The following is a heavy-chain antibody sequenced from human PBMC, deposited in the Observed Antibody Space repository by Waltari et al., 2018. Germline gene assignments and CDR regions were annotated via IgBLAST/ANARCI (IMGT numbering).Heavy chain of an antibody. Sequence: EVQLVESGGGLVQPGGSLRLSCAASVVTFAYYWVTWVRQAPGKGLEWVANIKEDGSEKYYVDSVKGRFTISRDNAKNSLYLQMSSLRVEDTAVYYCATQSWSNFEYWGQGTLVTVSS. V-gene: IGHV3-7*01. CDR3: ATQSWSNFEY. J-gene: IGHJ4*02. D-gene: IGHD3-3*01. CDR1: VVTFAYYW. CDR2: IKEDGSEK.